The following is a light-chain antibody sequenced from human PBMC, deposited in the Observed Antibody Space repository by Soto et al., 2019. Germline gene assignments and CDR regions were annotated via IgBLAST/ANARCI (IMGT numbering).Light chain of an antibody. Sequence: DIVMTQSPDSLAVSLGERATINCKSSQSVLYSSNNKNYLAWYQQKPAQPPKLLIYWASTRESGVPDRFSGSGSVTDFALTISSLQAEDVAVFCCQQCCSTPPTFGQGTKVEIK. J-gene: IGKJ1*01. V-gene: IGKV4-1*01. CDR2: WAS. CDR3: QQCCSTPPT. CDR1: QSVLYSSNNKNY.